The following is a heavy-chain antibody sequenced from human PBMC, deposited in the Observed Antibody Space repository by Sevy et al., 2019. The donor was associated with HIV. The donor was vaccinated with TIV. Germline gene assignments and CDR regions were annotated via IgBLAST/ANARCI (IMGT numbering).Heavy chain of an antibody. CDR3: ARDQGGYNYAPGY. D-gene: IGHD5-18*01. J-gene: IGHJ4*02. Sequence: GGSLRLSCAASGLTFSTYGMHWVRQAPGKGLEWVVVISYDGNIQYYADSVKGRFTVSRDNSKNTLYLQMNSLRAEDSAVYYCARDQGGYNYAPGYWGQGTLVTVSS. CDR2: ISYDGNIQ. CDR1: GLTFSTYG. V-gene: IGHV3-30*03.